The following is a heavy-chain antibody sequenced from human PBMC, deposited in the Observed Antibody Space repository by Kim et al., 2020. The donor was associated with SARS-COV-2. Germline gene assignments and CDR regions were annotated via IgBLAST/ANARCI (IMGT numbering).Heavy chain of an antibody. Sequence: SETLSLTCTVSGVSITSSNYYWGWIRQPPGKGLEWIGTVYYTGTTYYNPSLKSRVTISVDASKNQFSLKLNSVTAADTGIYYCARQEAVATTGRGVFYGVDVWGQGTTVTLSS. CDR2: VYYTGTT. D-gene: IGHD6-13*01. CDR1: GVSITSSNYY. V-gene: IGHV4-39*01. J-gene: IGHJ6*02. CDR3: ARQEAVATTGRGVFYGVDV.